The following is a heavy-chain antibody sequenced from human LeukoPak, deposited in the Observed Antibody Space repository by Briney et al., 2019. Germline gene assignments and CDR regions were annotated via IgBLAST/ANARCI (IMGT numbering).Heavy chain of an antibody. CDR2: TSGSGGST. Sequence: GGSLRLSCAASGFTFSSYAMSWVRQAPGKGLEWVSATSGSGGSTYYADSVKGRFTISRDNSKNTLYLQMNGLRAEDAAVYYCAKGGSTTGKGGRITMIVVAPYYFDYWGQGTLVTVSS. D-gene: IGHD3-22*01. CDR1: GFTFSSYA. CDR3: AKGGSTTGKGGRITMIVVAPYYFDY. V-gene: IGHV3-23*01. J-gene: IGHJ4*02.